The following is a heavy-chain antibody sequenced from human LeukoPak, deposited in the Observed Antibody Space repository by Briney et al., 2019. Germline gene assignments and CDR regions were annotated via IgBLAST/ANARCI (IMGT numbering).Heavy chain of an antibody. CDR3: ARALGAFDI. J-gene: IGHJ3*02. Sequence: PSGTLSLTCGVSGGSFSFYYWSWIRQPPGKGLEWIGEISQSGSTNYNPSLKSRVNISLDTSENQFSLKLSSVTAADTAVYYCARALGAFDIWGQGTMVTVSS. V-gene: IGHV4-34*01. CDR2: ISQSGST. CDR1: GGSFSFYY.